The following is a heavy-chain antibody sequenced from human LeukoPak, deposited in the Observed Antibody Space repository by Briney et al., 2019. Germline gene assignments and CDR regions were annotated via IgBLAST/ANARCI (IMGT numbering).Heavy chain of an antibody. CDR1: GFTFSSYA. D-gene: IGHD3-10*01. CDR3: AKDLWFGELLSWPFDY. V-gene: IGHV3-23*01. CDR2: ISGSGGST. J-gene: IGHJ4*02. Sequence: GGSLRLSCAASGFTFSSYAMSWVRQAPGKGLEWVSAISGSGGSTYYADSVKGRFTISRDNSKNTLYLQMNSLRAEDTAVYYCAKDLWFGELLSWPFDYWGQGTLVTVSS.